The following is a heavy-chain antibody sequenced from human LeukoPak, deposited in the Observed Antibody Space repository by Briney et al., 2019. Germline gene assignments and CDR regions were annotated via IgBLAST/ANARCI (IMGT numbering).Heavy chain of an antibody. V-gene: IGHV4-59*01. CDR2: IYYSGST. J-gene: IGHJ4*02. CDR3: AGSLGYCSSTSCYTIDY. Sequence: PSETLSRTCAVYGGSFSGYYWSWIRQPPGKGLEWIGYIYYSGSTNYNPSLKSRVTISVDTSKNQFSLKLSSVTAADTAVYYCAGSLGYCSSTSCYTIDYWGQGTLVTVSS. CDR1: GGSFSGYY. D-gene: IGHD2-2*02.